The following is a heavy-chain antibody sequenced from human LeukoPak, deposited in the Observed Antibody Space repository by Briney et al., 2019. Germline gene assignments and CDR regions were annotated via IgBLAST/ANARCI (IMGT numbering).Heavy chain of an antibody. V-gene: IGHV1-8*01. J-gene: IGHJ2*01. Sequence: ASVKVSCKASGYTFTSYDINWVRQATGQGLEWMGWMNPNSGNTGHAQKFQGRVTMTRNHSISTAYMELSSLRSEHTAVYYCPRVGLPGYCSSTSCHIPYWYFDLWGRGTLVTVSS. CDR3: PRVGLPGYCSSTSCHIPYWYFDL. CDR2: MNPNSGNT. D-gene: IGHD2-2*02. CDR1: GYTFTSYD.